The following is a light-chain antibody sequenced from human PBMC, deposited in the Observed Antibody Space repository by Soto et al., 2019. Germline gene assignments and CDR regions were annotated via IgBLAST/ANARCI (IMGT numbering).Light chain of an antibody. V-gene: IGKV1-5*03. CDR3: QQYNSYSVT. CDR2: KAS. J-gene: IGKJ1*01. CDR1: QSISSW. Sequence: DIQMTQSPSTLSASVGDRVTITCRASQSISSWLAWYQQKPGKAPKLLIYKASTLESGVPSRFSGSGSGTEFTLTISSLQSDDFATSYCQQYNSYSVTFGQGTKVEIK.